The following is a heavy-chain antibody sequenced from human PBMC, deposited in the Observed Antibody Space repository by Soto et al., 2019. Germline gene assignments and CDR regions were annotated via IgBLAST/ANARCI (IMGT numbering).Heavy chain of an antibody. CDR3: KAGIVPSAMGSSWFDP. D-gene: IGHD2-2*01. J-gene: IGHJ5*02. CDR1: GGSIGSSSYY. V-gene: IGHV4-39*01. Sequence: QLQLQESGPGLVKSSETLSVTCTVSGGSIGSSSYYWGWIRQPPGKGLEWIGSIYYSGKTYYNPSLKRRVPISVDTSMNKFSLNLSSVTAADTAVYYCKAGIVPSAMGSSWFDPWGQGTLATVSS. CDR2: IYYSGKT.